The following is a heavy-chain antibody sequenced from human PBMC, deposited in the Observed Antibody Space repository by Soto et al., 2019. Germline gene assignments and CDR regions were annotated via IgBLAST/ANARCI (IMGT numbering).Heavy chain of an antibody. CDR3: AADGSDYGDYVDYYYYGMDV. V-gene: IGHV1-58*02. D-gene: IGHD4-17*01. CDR2: IVVGSGNT. Sequence: SVKVSCKASGFTFTSSAMQWVRQARGQRLEWIGWIVVGSGNTNYAQKFQERVTITRDMSTSTAYMELSSLRSEDTAVYYCAADGSDYGDYVDYYYYGMDVWGQGTTVTVSS. CDR1: GFTFTSSA. J-gene: IGHJ6*02.